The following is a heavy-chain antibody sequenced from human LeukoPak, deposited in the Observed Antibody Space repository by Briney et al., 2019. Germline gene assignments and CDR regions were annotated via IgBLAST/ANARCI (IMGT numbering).Heavy chain of an antibody. D-gene: IGHD2-2*01. CDR1: GYTFTSYD. CDR3: ARGAAIVVVTDAKDNWFDP. V-gene: IGHV1-8*01. Sequence: ASVKVSCKASGYTFTSYDINWVRQATGQGLEWMGWMNPNSGNTGYAQKFQGRVTMTRNTSISTAYMELSSLRSDDTAMYYCARGAAIVVVTDAKDNWFDPWGQGTLVTVSS. J-gene: IGHJ5*02. CDR2: MNPNSGNT.